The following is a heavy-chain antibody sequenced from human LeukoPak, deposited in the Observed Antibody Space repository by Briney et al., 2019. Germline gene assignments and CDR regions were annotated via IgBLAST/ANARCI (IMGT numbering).Heavy chain of an antibody. V-gene: IGHV4-34*01. J-gene: IGHJ6*04. Sequence: SETLSLTCAVYGGSFSGYYCSWIRQPPGKGLEWIGEINHSGSTNYNPSLKSRVTISVDTSKNQFSLKLSSVTAADTAVYYCARETAAGFYYGMDVWGKGTTVTVSS. CDR3: ARETAAGFYYGMDV. CDR2: INHSGST. D-gene: IGHD6-13*01. CDR1: GGSFSGYY.